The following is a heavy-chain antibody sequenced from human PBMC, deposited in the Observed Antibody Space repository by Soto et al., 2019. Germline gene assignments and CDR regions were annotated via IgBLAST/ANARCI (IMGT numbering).Heavy chain of an antibody. J-gene: IGHJ4*02. CDR3: AKDGDYDFWSGYYDSYFDY. D-gene: IGHD3-3*01. V-gene: IGHV3-30*18. Sequence: HPGGSLRLSCAASGFTFSSYGMHWVRQAPGKGLEWVAVISYDGSNKYYADSVKGRFTISRDNSKNTLYLQMNSLRAEDTAVYYCAKDGDYDFWSGYYDSYFDYWGQGTLVTVS. CDR2: ISYDGSNK. CDR1: GFTFSSYG.